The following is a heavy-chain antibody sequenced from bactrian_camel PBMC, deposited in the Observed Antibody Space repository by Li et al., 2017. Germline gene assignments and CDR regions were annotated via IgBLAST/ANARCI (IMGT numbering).Heavy chain of an antibody. Sequence: VQLVESGGGSAQTGGSLRLSCVASGNIPHLIAWFRQAPGKEREGVANIDFDGRTSYADSVKGRFTISKDNAKNTLYLQMNSLKPEDAAMYYCAADGGRWKHPSGSCLVAHEYDYWGQGTQVTVS. V-gene: IGHV3S53*01. CDR2: IDFDGRT. CDR1: GNIPHLIA. D-gene: IGHD2*01. J-gene: IGHJ4*01. CDR3: AADGGRWKHPSGSCLVAHEYDY.